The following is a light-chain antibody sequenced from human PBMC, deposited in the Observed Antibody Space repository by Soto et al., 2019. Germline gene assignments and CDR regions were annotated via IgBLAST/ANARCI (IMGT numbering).Light chain of an antibody. CDR3: CSYATTTL. CDR1: SSDIGSYDL. J-gene: IGLJ2*01. CDR2: EVN. V-gene: IGLV2-23*02. Sequence: QPVLTQPASVSGSPGQSITISCTGTSSDIGSYDLVSWYQQHPGNAPRLIICEVNKRPSGVSNRFSGSKSGNTASLTVSGLQAEDGAEYYCCSYATTTLFGGGTKLTVL.